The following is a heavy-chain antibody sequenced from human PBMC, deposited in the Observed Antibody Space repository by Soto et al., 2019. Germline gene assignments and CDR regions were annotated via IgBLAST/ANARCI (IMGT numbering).Heavy chain of an antibody. CDR3: ASGFYDSRGYSEAFDI. V-gene: IGHV4-59*01. J-gene: IGHJ3*02. D-gene: IGHD3-22*01. CDR2: VSSSGST. Sequence: SETLSLTCTVSGGSISGDHWNWIRQPPGKGLEWIAYVSSSGSTKYNPSLKSRVTISIDTTKNQFSLRLSSVTAADTAVYYCASGFYDSRGYSEAFDIWGQGTKVTVS. CDR1: GGSISGDH.